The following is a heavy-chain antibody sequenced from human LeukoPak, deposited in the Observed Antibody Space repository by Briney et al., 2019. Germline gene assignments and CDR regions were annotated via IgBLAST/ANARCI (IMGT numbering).Heavy chain of an antibody. D-gene: IGHD2-2*01. Sequence: SETLSLTCAVYGGSFSGYYWGWIRQPPGKGLEWIGEINHSGSTNYNPSLKSRVTISVDTSKNQFSLKLSSVTAADTAVYYCAREICRYCSSTSTSWGQGTLVTVSS. CDR2: INHSGST. CDR3: AREICRYCSSTSTS. CDR1: GGSFSGYY. J-gene: IGHJ5*02. V-gene: IGHV4-34*01.